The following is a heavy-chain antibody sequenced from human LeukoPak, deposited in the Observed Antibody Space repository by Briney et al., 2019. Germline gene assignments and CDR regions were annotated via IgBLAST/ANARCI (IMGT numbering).Heavy chain of an antibody. Sequence: GGSLRLSCAASGFSVSTSYMSWVRQVPGKGLEWVSFLYSAGTTYYADSVKGRFTISRDNSENTLYLQMNSLRAEDTALYYCARSGRMADNGDFAFFDNWGQGTLVTVSS. CDR1: GFSVSTSY. CDR2: LYSAGTT. J-gene: IGHJ4*02. CDR3: ARSGRMADNGDFAFFDN. V-gene: IGHV3-53*01. D-gene: IGHD4-17*01.